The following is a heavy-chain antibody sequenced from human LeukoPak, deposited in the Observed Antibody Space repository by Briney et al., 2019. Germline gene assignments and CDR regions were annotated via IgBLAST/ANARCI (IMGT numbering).Heavy chain of an antibody. CDR3: ARALGYSYGYGIY. CDR1: AFTFSSQS. Sequence: GSLRLSCVASAFTFSSQSMNWVRQAPGKGLEWVSYISSGSSTINYADSVKGRFTVSRDNAKNTMYLQMNSLRAEDSAVYYCARALGYSYGYGIYWGQGTLVTVSS. V-gene: IGHV3-48*01. CDR2: ISSGSSTI. D-gene: IGHD5-18*01. J-gene: IGHJ4*02.